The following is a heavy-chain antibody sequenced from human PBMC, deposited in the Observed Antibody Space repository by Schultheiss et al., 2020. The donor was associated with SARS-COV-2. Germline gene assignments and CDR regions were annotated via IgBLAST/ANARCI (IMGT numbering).Heavy chain of an antibody. Sequence: SVKVSCKASGYTFTSYDINWVRQAPGQGLEWMGGIIPIFGTANYAQKFQGRVTITADESTSTAYMELSSLRSEDTAVYYCARGRGDSSGYYYVSFDYWGQGTLVTVSS. V-gene: IGHV1-69*13. D-gene: IGHD3-22*01. J-gene: IGHJ4*02. CDR2: IIPIFGTA. CDR3: ARGRGDSSGYYYVSFDY. CDR1: GYTFTSYD.